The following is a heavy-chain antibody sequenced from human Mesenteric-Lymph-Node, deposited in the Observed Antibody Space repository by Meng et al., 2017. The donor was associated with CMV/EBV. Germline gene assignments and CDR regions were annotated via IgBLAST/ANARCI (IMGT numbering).Heavy chain of an antibody. D-gene: IGHD2-2*01. J-gene: IGHJ5*02. CDR3: ARHELVVVPAAPTQNWFDP. CDR2: IYYSGST. Sequence: SSSSYWGWIRQPPGKGLEWIGSIYYSGSTYYNPSLKSRVTISVDTSKNQFSLKLSSVTAADTAVYYCARHELVVVPAAPTQNWFDPWGQGTLVTVSS. V-gene: IGHV4-39*01. CDR1: SSSSY.